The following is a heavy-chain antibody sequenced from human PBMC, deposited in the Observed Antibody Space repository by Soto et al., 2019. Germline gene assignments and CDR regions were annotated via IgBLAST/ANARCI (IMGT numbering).Heavy chain of an antibody. Sequence: PGGSLRLSCAASGFTFSSYSMNWVRQAPGKGLEWVSSISSSSSYIYYADSVKGRFTISRDNAKNSLYLQMNSLRAEDTAVYYCARNQGEYYYYYYMDVWGKGTTVTVSS. CDR2: ISSSSSYI. CDR3: ARNQGEYYYYYYMDV. CDR1: GFTFSSYS. D-gene: IGHD3-10*01. J-gene: IGHJ6*03. V-gene: IGHV3-21*01.